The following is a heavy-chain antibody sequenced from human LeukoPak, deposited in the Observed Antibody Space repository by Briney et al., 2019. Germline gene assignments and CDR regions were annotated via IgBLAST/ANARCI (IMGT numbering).Heavy chain of an antibody. CDR3: ARAVGYYYGSGSYPKVVWFDP. CDR2: IYYSGST. J-gene: IGHJ5*02. V-gene: IGHV4-59*01. Sequence: SETLSLTCTVSGGSISSYYWSWIRQPPGKGLEWIGYIYYSGSTNCNPSLKSRVTISVDTSKNQFSLKLSSVTAADTAVYYCARAVGYYYGSGSYPKVVWFDPWGQGTLVTVSS. D-gene: IGHD3-10*01. CDR1: GGSISSYY.